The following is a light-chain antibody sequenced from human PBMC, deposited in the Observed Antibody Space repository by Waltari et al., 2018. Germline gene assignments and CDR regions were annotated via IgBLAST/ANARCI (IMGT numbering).Light chain of an antibody. CDR3: QSYDSALSGVL. V-gene: IGLV1-40*01. CDR1: SSNIGTGYA. J-gene: IGLJ2*01. CDR2: ANT. Sequence: QSVLTQPPSVSGAPGQTVTISCTGSSSNIGTGYAVYWYQQVPGTAPKLLVYANTNRPSGVPDRFSASKSGTSASLAITGLQAEDEADYYCQSYDSALSGVLFGGGTKLTVL.